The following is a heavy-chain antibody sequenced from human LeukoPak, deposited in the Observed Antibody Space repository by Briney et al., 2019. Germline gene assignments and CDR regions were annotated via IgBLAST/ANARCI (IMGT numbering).Heavy chain of an antibody. Sequence: ASVKVSCKASGYTFTGYFMHWVRQAPGQGLEWMGWTNPTSGGTNYAQKFQGRVTMTRDTSISTAYMELSRLRSDDTAVYYCARSLRALSGYQLYWGQGTLVTVSS. CDR2: TNPTSGGT. D-gene: IGHD3-22*01. J-gene: IGHJ4*02. CDR1: GYTFTGYF. V-gene: IGHV1-2*02. CDR3: ARSLRALSGYQLY.